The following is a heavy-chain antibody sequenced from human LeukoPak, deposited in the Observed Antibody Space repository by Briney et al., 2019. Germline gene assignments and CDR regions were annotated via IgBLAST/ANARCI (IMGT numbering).Heavy chain of an antibody. D-gene: IGHD2-2*01. CDR1: GYTFTSYA. Sequence: ASVKVSCKASGYTFTSYAMHWVRQAPGQRLEWMGWINAGNGNTKYSQKFQGRVTITRDTSASTAYMELSSLRSEDTAVYYCARDPPGGSTSYGMDVWGQGTTVTVSS. CDR3: ARDPPGGSTSYGMDV. CDR2: INAGNGNT. J-gene: IGHJ6*02. V-gene: IGHV1-3*01.